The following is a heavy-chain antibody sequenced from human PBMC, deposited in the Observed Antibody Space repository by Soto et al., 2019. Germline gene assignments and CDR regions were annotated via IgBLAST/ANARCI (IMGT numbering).Heavy chain of an antibody. J-gene: IGHJ6*02. CDR3: ALWGFRDGNNSKYNYSGMDV. Sequence: VQLVQSGAEVKKPGSSVKLSCKASGGTFNRYTISWVRQAPGQGLEWRGGIIPIFGTANYAQKFQGRVAIIAEESTSAAYMELRSLRSEDTAVYYCALWGFRDGNNSKYNYSGMDVWGQGTTVTVSS. CDR1: GGTFNRYT. V-gene: IGHV1-69*01. CDR2: IIPIFGTA. D-gene: IGHD1-1*01.